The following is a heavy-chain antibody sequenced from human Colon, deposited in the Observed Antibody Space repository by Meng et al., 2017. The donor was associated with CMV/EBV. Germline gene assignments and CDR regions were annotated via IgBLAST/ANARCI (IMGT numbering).Heavy chain of an antibody. D-gene: IGHD6-19*01. CDR1: GLSLSDHY. V-gene: IGHV3-72*01. Sequence: GESLKISCGASGLSLSDHYIDWVRQAPGKGLEWVGRIRNKVNSYTTLYAASVKGRFTVSRDNSKNTVYLQMNSLRAEDTAVYYCAKDLPYSSGQYDGIDIWGQGTMVTVSS. CDR3: AKDLPYSSGQYDGIDI. J-gene: IGHJ3*02. CDR2: IRNKVNSYTT.